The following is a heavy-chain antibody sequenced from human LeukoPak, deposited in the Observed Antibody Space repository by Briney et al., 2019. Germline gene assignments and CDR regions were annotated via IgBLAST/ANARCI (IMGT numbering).Heavy chain of an antibody. CDR2: FDPEDGET. CDR1: GYTLTELS. V-gene: IGHV1-24*01. CDR3: ARDLTGYSSSWGAFDI. J-gene: IGHJ3*02. Sequence: ASVKVSCKVSGYTLTELSMHWVRQAPGKGLEWMGGFDPEDGETIYAQKFQGRVTMTEDTSTDTAYMELSSLKSEDTAVYYCARDLTGYSSSWGAFDIWGQGTMVTVSS. D-gene: IGHD6-13*01.